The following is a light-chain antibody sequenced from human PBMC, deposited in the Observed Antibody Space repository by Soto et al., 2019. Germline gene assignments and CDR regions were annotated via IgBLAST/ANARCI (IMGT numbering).Light chain of an antibody. CDR1: QGISTW. Sequence: DIQMTQSPPTLSASVGDRVTITCRASQGISTWLAWYQQKPGKAPKLLIYRASSLESGVPPRFSGSGSGTEFTLTINSLQPDDFATYYCQQYTENWTFGQGTKVEIK. CDR3: QQYTENWT. CDR2: RAS. J-gene: IGKJ1*01. V-gene: IGKV1-5*03.